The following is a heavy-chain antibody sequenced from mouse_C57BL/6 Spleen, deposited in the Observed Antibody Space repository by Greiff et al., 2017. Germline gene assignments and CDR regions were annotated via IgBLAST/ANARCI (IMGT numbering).Heavy chain of an antibody. J-gene: IGHJ3*01. CDR1: GYTFTSYW. Sequence: QVQLQQPGAELVKPGASVKMSCKASGYTFTSYWIPWVKQRPGRGLEWIGDIYPGSGSTTYNEKFKSKATLTVDTSSITAYMQLSSQASEDSAGYYCALRSISLGFAYWGQGTLVTVSA. CDR2: IYPGSGST. V-gene: IGHV1-55*01. CDR3: ALRSISLGFAY. D-gene: IGHD1-1*01.